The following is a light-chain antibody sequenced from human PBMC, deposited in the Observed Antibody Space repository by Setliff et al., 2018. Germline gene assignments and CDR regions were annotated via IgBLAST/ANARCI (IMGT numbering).Light chain of an antibody. V-gene: IGLV2-11*01. CDR3: CSYAGSYTYV. CDR1: SSDVGGYNY. J-gene: IGLJ1*01. Sequence: QSALAQPRSVSGSPGQSVTISCTGTSSDVGGYNYVSWYQQHPGKAPKLMIYDVAKRPSGVPHRFSGSKSGNTASLTISGLQAEDEADYYRCSYAGSYTYVFGTGTKVTVL. CDR2: DVA.